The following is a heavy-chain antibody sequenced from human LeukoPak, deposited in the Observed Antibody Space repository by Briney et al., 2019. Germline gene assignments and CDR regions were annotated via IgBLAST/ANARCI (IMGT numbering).Heavy chain of an antibody. CDR3: ARPQYYYGSVDY. CDR2: IYYSGST. V-gene: IGHV4-39*01. J-gene: IGHJ4*02. D-gene: IGHD3-10*01. Sequence: SETLSLTCTVSDGSISSSSYYWGWIRQPPGKGLEWIGSIYYSGSTYYNPSLKSRVTISVDTSKNQFSLNLSSVTAADTAMYFCARPQYYYGSVDYWGQGTLVTVSS. CDR1: DGSISSSSYY.